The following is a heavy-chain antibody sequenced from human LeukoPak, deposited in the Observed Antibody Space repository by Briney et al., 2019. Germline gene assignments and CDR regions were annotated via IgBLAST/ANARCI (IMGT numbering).Heavy chain of an antibody. CDR1: GFTFSSYS. Sequence: PGGSLRLSCAASGFTFSSYSMNWVRQAPGKGLEWVSSISSSSSYIYYADSVKGRFTISRDNAKNSLYLQMNSLRAEDTAVYYCANLYQLPEEDYYMDVWGKGTTVTVSS. CDR2: ISSSSSYI. V-gene: IGHV3-21*01. D-gene: IGHD2-2*01. J-gene: IGHJ6*03. CDR3: ANLYQLPEEDYYMDV.